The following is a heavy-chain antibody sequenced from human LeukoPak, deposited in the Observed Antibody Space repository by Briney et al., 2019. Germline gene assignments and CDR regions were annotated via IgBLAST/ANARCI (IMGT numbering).Heavy chain of an antibody. J-gene: IGHJ4*02. CDR1: GFTFSSCG. CDR3: ARPSPGIAAPGPF. Sequence: GGSLRLSCAASGFTFSSCGMHWVRQAPGKGLEWVAFVSSDGSNKYNTDSVKGRFTISRDNSKNTLYLQMNSLRAEDTAVYYCARPSPGIAAPGPFWGQGTLVTVSS. D-gene: IGHD6-13*01. V-gene: IGHV3-30*19. CDR2: VSSDGSNK.